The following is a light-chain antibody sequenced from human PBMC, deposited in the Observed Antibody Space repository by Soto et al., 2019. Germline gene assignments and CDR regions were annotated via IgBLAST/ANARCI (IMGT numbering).Light chain of an antibody. J-gene: IGLJ2*01. CDR1: SSDVGGYNY. Sequence: QSVLTQPASVSGSPGQSITISCTGTSSDVGGYNYVSWYKQHPGKAPKLMIYDVSNRPSGVSNRFSGSKSGNTASLTISGLQAEDEADYYCSSYTSSSTYVVFGGGTNVTVL. V-gene: IGLV2-14*01. CDR2: DVS. CDR3: SSYTSSSTYVV.